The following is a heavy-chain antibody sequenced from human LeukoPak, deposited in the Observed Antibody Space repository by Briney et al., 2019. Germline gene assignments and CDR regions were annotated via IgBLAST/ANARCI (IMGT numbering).Heavy chain of an antibody. J-gene: IGHJ6*02. D-gene: IGHD6-19*01. V-gene: IGHV3-74*03. CDR2: VKSDGSTT. CDR1: GVTFSSYW. Sequence: GGSLRLSCVGSGVTFSSYWMHWVRQVPGKGLVWVSRVKSDGSTTTYADSVKGRFTISRDNAKNSLYLQMNSLRVEDTAVYYCAKGAYSSGWSPIAYYYYGMDVWGQGTTVTVSS. CDR3: AKGAYSSGWSPIAYYYYGMDV.